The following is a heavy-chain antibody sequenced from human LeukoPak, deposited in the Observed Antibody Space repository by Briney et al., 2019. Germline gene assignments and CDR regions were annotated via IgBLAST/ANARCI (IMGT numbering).Heavy chain of an antibody. V-gene: IGHV4-39*01. CDR2: IFYSGIT. Sequence: SETLSLTCTVSGASISNSKYYWAWIRQPPGKGLEWIGSIFYSGITNYNPSLKSRVTISVDTSKNQFSLRLSSVTAADTAIHYCARRIAVTGEFDYWGQGTLVTVSS. J-gene: IGHJ4*02. CDR1: GASISNSKYY. CDR3: ARRIAVTGEFDY. D-gene: IGHD6-19*01.